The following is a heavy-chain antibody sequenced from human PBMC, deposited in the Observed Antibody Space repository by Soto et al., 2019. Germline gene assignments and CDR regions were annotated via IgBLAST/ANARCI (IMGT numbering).Heavy chain of an antibody. D-gene: IGHD2-2*01. CDR1: GGSISSYY. J-gene: IGHJ6*02. Sequence: SETLSLTCTVSGGSISSYYWSWIRQPPGKGLGWIGYIYYSGSTNYNPSLKSRVTISVDTSKNQFSLKLSSVTAADTAVYYCARTGCISTSCYVLDVWGQGTTVTVSS. V-gene: IGHV4-59*08. CDR3: ARTGCISTSCYVLDV. CDR2: IYYSGST.